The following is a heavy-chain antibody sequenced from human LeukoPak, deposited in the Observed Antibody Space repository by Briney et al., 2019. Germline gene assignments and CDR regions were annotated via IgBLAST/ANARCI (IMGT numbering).Heavy chain of an antibody. D-gene: IGHD5-12*01. J-gene: IGHJ3*02. V-gene: IGHV3-30*02. CDR2: IRYDGSNK. CDR3: AKDPRATPTRGWDDI. Sequence: HAGGSLRLSCAASGFTFSSYGMHWVRQAPGKGLEWVAFIRYDGSNKYYADSVKGRFTISRDNSKNTLYLQLNNLRAEDTAVYYCAKDPRATPTRGWDDIWGQGTMVTVSS. CDR1: GFTFSSYG.